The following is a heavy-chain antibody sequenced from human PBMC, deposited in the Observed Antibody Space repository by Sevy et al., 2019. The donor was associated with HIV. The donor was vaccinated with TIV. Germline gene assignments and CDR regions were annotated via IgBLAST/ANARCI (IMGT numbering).Heavy chain of an antibody. CDR1: GFTFGDYA. CDR3: TRAAGYYDSSGYRNYYFDY. J-gene: IGHJ4*02. CDR2: IRSKAYGGTT. Sequence: GGSLRLSCTASGFTFGDYAMSWFRQAPGKGLEWVGFIRSKAYGGTTEYAASVKGRFTISRDDSKSIAYLQMNSLKTEDTAVYYCTRAAGYYDSSGYRNYYFDYLGQGTLVTVSS. D-gene: IGHD3-22*01. V-gene: IGHV3-49*03.